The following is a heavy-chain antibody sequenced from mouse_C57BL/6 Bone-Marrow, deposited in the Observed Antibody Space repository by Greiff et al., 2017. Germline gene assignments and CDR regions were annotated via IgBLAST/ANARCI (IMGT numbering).Heavy chain of an antibody. D-gene: IGHD2-1*01. CDR2: INYDGSST. Sequence: EVHLVESEGGLVQPGSSMKLSCTASGFTFSDYYMAWVRQVPEKGLEWVANINYDGSSTYYLDSLKSRFIISRDNAKNILYLQMSSLKSEDTATYYCARVPWGNYGFDYWGQGTTLTVSS. J-gene: IGHJ2*01. CDR1: GFTFSDYY. V-gene: IGHV5-16*01. CDR3: ARVPWGNYGFDY.